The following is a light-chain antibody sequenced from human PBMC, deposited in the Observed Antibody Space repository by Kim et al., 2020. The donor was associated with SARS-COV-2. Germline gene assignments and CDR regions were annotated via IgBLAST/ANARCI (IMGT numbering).Light chain of an antibody. J-gene: IGKJ5*01. V-gene: IGKV3-11*01. CDR2: NAS. CDR3: QHRSNWPIT. CDR1: QNINNY. Sequence: EIVLTQSPATVSLSPGERATLSCRASQNINNYLAWYQQKPGQAPRLLIYNASNRATGIPARFSGSGSGTDFTLTISSLEPEDFAVYYCQHRSNWPITFGQGTRLEIK.